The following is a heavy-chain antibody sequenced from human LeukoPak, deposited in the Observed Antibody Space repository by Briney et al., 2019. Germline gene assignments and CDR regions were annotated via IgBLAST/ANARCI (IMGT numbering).Heavy chain of an antibody. D-gene: IGHD2-8*02. J-gene: IGHJ4*02. CDR2: ISGSDGST. V-gene: IGHV3-23*01. CDR3: AKVETSGGANCNALDY. Sequence: PGGSLRLSCAASGFTFGSYAMTWVRQAPDKGLEWVSAISGSDGSTYYADSVKGRFTISRDDSQNTLYLQMNSLSAEDTAVYYCAKVETSGGANCNALDYWGQGTLVTVSS. CDR1: GFTFGSYA.